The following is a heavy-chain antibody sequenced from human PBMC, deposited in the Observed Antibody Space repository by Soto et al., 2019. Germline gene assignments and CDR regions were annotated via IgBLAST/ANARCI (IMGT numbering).Heavy chain of an antibody. Sequence: GASVKVSCKASGYTFTSYAMHWVRQAPGERLEWMGWINAGNGNTKYSQKFQGRVTITRDTSASTAYMELSSLRSEDTAVYYCARDINYYGSGSRNPGWFDPWGQGTLVTVSS. CDR2: INAGNGNT. CDR1: GYTFTSYA. D-gene: IGHD3-10*01. V-gene: IGHV1-3*01. CDR3: ARDINYYGSGSRNPGWFDP. J-gene: IGHJ5*02.